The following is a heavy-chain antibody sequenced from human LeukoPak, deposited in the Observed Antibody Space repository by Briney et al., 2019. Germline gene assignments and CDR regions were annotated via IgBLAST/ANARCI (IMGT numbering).Heavy chain of an antibody. CDR1: GFPLSAYV. CDR3: ARDLHYYLAMQV. Sequence: PGGSLSLFCEASGFPLSAYVMTWVRQAPGKGLEWVSSIGSDNKPHYSESVKGRFAISRDNSKSMLFLQLNSLRAEDTALYYCARDLHYYLAMQVWGQGTTVTVSS. J-gene: IGHJ6*01. CDR2: IGSDNKP. D-gene: IGHD2/OR15-2a*01. V-gene: IGHV3-23*01.